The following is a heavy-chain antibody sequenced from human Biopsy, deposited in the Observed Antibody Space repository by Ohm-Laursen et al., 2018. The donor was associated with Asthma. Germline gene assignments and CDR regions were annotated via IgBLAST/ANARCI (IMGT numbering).Heavy chain of an antibody. CDR2: FIPVLGTP. CDR1: GDSFSNYA. V-gene: IGHV1-69*01. D-gene: IGHD5-12*01. Sequence: GSSVKVSCKASGDSFSNYAISWVRQAPGQGLDWMGGFIPVLGTPDHAQMFEGRVTITADESTSTAYMELSSLSSEDTAVYYCARGYSGSDRIVYYYSGLEVWGQGTTVTVSS. CDR3: ARGYSGSDRIVYYYSGLEV. J-gene: IGHJ6*02.